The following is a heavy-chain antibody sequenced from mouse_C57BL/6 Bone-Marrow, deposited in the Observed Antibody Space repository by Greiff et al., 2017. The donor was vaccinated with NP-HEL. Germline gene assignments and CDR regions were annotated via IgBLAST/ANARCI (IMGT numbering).Heavy chain of an antibody. J-gene: IGHJ2*01. CDR1: GYTFTSYW. D-gene: IGHD2-5*01. CDR2: IDPSDSYT. Sequence: VQLQQPGAELVRPGTSVKLSCKASGYTFTSYWMHWVKQRPGQGLEWIGVIDPSDSYTNYNQKFKGKATLTVDTSSSTAYMQLSSLTSEDSAVYYCARNLPTYYSNPFDYWGQGTTLTVSS. CDR3: ARNLPTYYSNPFDY. V-gene: IGHV1-59*01.